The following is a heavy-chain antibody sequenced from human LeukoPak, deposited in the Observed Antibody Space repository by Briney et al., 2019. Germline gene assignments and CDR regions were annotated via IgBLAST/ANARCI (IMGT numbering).Heavy chain of an antibody. V-gene: IGHV4-59*01. Sequence: SETLSLTCTISGGSISSYYWSWIRQPPGKGLEWIGYISYSGSTNFNPSLKSRVTISVDTSKNQFSLKLSSVTAADTAVYYCAREGTAGTNLNWFDPWGQGTLVTVSS. J-gene: IGHJ5*02. CDR2: ISYSGST. CDR3: AREGTAGTNLNWFDP. CDR1: GGSISSYY. D-gene: IGHD1-1*01.